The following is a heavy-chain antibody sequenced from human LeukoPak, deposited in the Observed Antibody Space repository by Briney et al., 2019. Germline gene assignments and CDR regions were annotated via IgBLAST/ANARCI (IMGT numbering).Heavy chain of an antibody. V-gene: IGHV4-39*07. D-gene: IGHD2-15*01. CDR2: MYYSGST. CDR1: GDSISSSSYY. Sequence: SETLSLTCTVSGDSISSSSYYWGWVRQPPGKGLEWIGSMYYSGSTYYNPSLKSRVTISGDTSKNQFSLKLSSVTAADTAVHYCARTPYYYYYMDVWGKGTTVTVSS. J-gene: IGHJ6*03. CDR3: ARTPYYYYYMDV.